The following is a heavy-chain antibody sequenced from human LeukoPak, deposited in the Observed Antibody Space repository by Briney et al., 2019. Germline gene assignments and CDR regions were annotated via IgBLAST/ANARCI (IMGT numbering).Heavy chain of an antibody. D-gene: IGHD3-10*01. CDR1: GFTFSTYG. Sequence: GGSLRLSCAASGFTFSTYGMHWVRQAPGKGLEWVAFIRYDGSYKYYADPMKGRFTISRDNSKNTLYLQMNSLRDEDTAVYYCAKDSSGSGSYDFGDYWGQGTLVTVSS. CDR3: AKDSSGSGSYDFGDY. CDR2: IRYDGSYK. V-gene: IGHV3-30*02. J-gene: IGHJ4*02.